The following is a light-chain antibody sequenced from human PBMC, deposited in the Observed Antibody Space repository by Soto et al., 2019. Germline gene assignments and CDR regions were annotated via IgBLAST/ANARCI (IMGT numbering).Light chain of an antibody. Sequence: EIVMTQSPATLSVSPGERANLSCRASHSVSGNLAWYQQKPGQAPRLLIYGASTRATGIPVRFSGSGSGTEFSLTINSLQSEDFAVYYCHQYNNWPLTFGQGTR. CDR3: HQYNNWPLT. V-gene: IGKV3D-15*01. J-gene: IGKJ5*01. CDR2: GAS. CDR1: HSVSGN.